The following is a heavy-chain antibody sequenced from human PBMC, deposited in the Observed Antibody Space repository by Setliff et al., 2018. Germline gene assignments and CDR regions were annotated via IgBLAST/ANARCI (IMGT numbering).Heavy chain of an antibody. D-gene: IGHD3-3*01. CDR2: IYYSGST. Sequence: PSETLSLTCTVSGGSISSGGYYWSWIRQHPGKGLEWIGYIYYSGSTYYSPSLKSRVTISVDTSKNQFSLKLSSVTAADTAVYYCAREERYYNFWSGYFDYWGQGTLVTVSS. CDR1: GGSISSGGYY. V-gene: IGHV4-31*03. CDR3: AREERYYNFWSGYFDY. J-gene: IGHJ4*02.